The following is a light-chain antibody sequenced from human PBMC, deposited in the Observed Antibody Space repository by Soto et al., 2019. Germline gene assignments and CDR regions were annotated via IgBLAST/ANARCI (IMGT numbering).Light chain of an antibody. V-gene: IGLV1-44*01. Sequence: QSVLTQPPSTSGTPGQRVTISCSGSSSNIVSNTVNWYQQLPGSAPKLLIYRDDQRPSGVPDRFSGSKSGNTASLTISGLQAEDEADYYCSSHTNNILVFGGGTKLTVL. CDR1: SSNIVSNT. CDR2: RDD. CDR3: SSHTNNILV. J-gene: IGLJ2*01.